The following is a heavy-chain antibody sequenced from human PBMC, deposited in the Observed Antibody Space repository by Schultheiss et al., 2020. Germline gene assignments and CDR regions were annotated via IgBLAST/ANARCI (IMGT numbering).Heavy chain of an antibody. CDR3: ARRKLRDYGETGGAFDI. V-gene: IGHV3-66*02. Sequence: TYYADSVKGRFTISRDNSKNTLYLQMNSLRAEDTAVYYCARRKLRDYGETGGAFDIWGQGTMVTVSS. D-gene: IGHD4-17*01. J-gene: IGHJ3*02. CDR2: T.